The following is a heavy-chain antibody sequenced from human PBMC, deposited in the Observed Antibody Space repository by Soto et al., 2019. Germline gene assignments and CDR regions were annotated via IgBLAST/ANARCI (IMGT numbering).Heavy chain of an antibody. V-gene: IGHV4-39*01. CDR2: IYYSGRT. Sequence: QLQLQESGPGLVKPSETLSLTCTVSGGTINSTSYYWGWIRQPPGKGLEWIGSIYYSGRTYYNPSLESRVTIPVDTSKNQSALTLSSVTAADTAVYYCARLTLTTIAVWGQGTLVTVSS. J-gene: IGHJ4*02. CDR1: GGTINSTSYY. CDR3: ARLTLTTIAV. D-gene: IGHD3-22*01.